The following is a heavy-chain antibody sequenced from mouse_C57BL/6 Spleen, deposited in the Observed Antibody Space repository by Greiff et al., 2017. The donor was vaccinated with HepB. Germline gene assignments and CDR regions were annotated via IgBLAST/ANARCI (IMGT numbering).Heavy chain of an antibody. J-gene: IGHJ2*01. CDR1: GFNIKDYY. CDR3: ASIYYHSSPIDC. V-gene: IGHV14-2*01. D-gene: IGHD1-1*01. Sequence: EVQLQQSGAGLVQPGASVKLSCTASGFNIKDYYMHWVKQRTEQGLEWIGRIDPEDGETKYAPKFHGKAPISADTSANTAYLQLSSLTSEDTAVYYGASIYYHSSPIDCSGEGTTLSDSS. CDR2: IDPEDGET.